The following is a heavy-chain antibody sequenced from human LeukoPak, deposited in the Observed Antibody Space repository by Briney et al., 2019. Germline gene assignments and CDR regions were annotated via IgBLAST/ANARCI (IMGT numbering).Heavy chain of an antibody. CDR2: IYYSGST. CDR1: GGSISSSSYY. V-gene: IGHV4-39*01. Sequence: SETLSLTCTVSGGSISSSSYYWGWIRQPPGKGLEWIGSIYYSGSTYYNPSLKSRVTISVDTSKNQFSLKLSSVTAADTAVYYCARLSYYYGSGSYYWGQGTLVTVSP. D-gene: IGHD3-10*01. CDR3: ARLSYYYGSGSYY. J-gene: IGHJ4*02.